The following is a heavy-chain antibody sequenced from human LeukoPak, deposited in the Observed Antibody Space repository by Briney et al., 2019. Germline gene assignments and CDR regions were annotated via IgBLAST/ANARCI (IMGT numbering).Heavy chain of an antibody. CDR3: AADATPLVRGLIIAFGY. D-gene: IGHD3-10*01. J-gene: IGHJ4*02. Sequence: SVKVSCKASGFTFSGSAVQWVRQARGQRLVWLGWIIVDSGKTHYLQKLQERVTITRDMSTNTAYMELSSLRSEDTAVYYCAADATPLVRGLIIAFGYWGQGTQVTVSS. V-gene: IGHV1-58*01. CDR2: IIVDSGKT. CDR1: GFTFSGSA.